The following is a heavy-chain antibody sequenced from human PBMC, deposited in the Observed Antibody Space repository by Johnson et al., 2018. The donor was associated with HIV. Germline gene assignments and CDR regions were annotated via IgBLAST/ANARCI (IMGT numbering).Heavy chain of an antibody. CDR3: AKVYSSSWYVAFDI. CDR1: GFTFDDYG. D-gene: IGHD6-13*01. CDR2: INWNGGST. Sequence: VQLVESGGGVVRPGGSLRLSCAASGFTFDDYGMSWVRQAPGKGLEWVSGINWNGGSTGYADSVKGRFTISRDNSKNTLYLQMNSLRAEDTAVYYCAKVYSSSWYVAFDIWGQGTMVTVSS. V-gene: IGHV3-20*04. J-gene: IGHJ3*02.